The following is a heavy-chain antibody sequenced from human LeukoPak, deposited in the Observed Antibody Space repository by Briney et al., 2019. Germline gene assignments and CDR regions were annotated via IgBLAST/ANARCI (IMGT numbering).Heavy chain of an antibody. V-gene: IGHV4-59*01. CDR3: ARDRTSPDGARGFFDY. Sequence: SETLCLTCTVSGGSISSYYWSWIRQPPGKGLEWIGYIYYSGSANYNPSLKSRVTISVDTSKNQFSLKLSSVTAADTAVYYCARDRTSPDGARGFFDYWGQGTLVTVSS. D-gene: IGHD3-10*01. CDR2: IYYSGSA. J-gene: IGHJ4*02. CDR1: GGSISSYY.